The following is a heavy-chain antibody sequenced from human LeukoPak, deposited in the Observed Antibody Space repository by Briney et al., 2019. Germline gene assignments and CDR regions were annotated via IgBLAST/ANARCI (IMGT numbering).Heavy chain of an antibody. CDR2: IYYSGST. Sequence: SETLSLTCTVSGGSISSSSYCWGWIRQPPGKGLEWIGSIYYSGSTYYNPSLKSRVTISVDTSKNQFSLKLSSVAAADTAVYYCAREMATIYAFDYWGQGTLVTVSS. CDR3: AREMATIYAFDY. CDR1: GGSISSSSYC. J-gene: IGHJ4*02. D-gene: IGHD5-24*01. V-gene: IGHV4-39*07.